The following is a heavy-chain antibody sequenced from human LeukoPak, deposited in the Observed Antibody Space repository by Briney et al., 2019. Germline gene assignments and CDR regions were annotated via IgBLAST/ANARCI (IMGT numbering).Heavy chain of an antibody. Sequence: ASVKVSCKASGYTFTSYDINWVRQAPGQGLEWMGWMNPNSGNTGYAQKFQGRVTMTRNTSISTAYMELSSLRSEDTAVYYCARTGGYYYDSSGSNPYPYYYYYYGMDVWGQGTTVTVSS. CDR2: MNPNSGNT. J-gene: IGHJ6*02. D-gene: IGHD3-22*01. CDR3: ARTGGYYYDSSGSNPYPYYYYYYGMDV. V-gene: IGHV1-8*01. CDR1: GYTFTSYD.